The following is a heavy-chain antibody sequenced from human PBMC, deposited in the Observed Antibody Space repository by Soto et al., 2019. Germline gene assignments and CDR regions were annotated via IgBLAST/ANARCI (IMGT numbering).Heavy chain of an antibody. Sequence: SETLSLPCTVSGGSISSSSYYWRWIRQPPGQGLEWTGSLYYSGSTYYKPSLKSRVTISVDTSKNSFCLKVSSVTAGETAVYYCARTAGEQQLVGRNYYGMDVWGQGTTVTVSS. CDR2: LYYSGST. CDR1: GGSISSSSYY. J-gene: IGHJ6*02. D-gene: IGHD6-13*01. V-gene: IGHV4-39*01. CDR3: ARTAGEQQLVGRNYYGMDV.